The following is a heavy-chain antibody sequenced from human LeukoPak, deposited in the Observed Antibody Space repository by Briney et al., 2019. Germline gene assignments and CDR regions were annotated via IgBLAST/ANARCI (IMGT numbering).Heavy chain of an antibody. CDR3: AKTEDIVLVVAARDAFDI. D-gene: IGHD2-15*01. CDR1: GGSISSGDYY. J-gene: IGHJ3*02. CDR2: IYYSGST. Sequence: PSETLSLTCTVSGGSISSGDYYWRWIRQPPGKGLEWIGYIYYSGSTYYNPSLKSRVTISVDTSKNQFSLKLYSVTAADTAVYYCAKTEDIVLVVAARDAFDIWGQGTMVTVSS. V-gene: IGHV4-30-4*01.